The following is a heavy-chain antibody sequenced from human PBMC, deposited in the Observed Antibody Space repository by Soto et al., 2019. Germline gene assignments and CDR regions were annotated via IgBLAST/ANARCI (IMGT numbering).Heavy chain of an antibody. Sequence: QITLKESGPTLVKPTQTLTLTCTFSGFSLSTSGVGVGWIRQPPGKALEWLALIYWDDDKRYSPSLKSRLTITKDPSKNQVVLTMTNMDPVDTATYYCAHSRSSGWYQGYFQHWGQGTLVTVSS. CDR1: GFSLSTSGVG. D-gene: IGHD6-19*01. V-gene: IGHV2-5*02. CDR2: IYWDDDK. CDR3: AHSRSSGWYQGYFQH. J-gene: IGHJ1*01.